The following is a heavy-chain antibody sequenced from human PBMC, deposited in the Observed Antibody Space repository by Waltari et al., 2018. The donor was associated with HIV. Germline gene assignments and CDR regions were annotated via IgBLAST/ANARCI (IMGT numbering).Heavy chain of an antibody. CDR3: ARGPHTSIFGVVKYFQP. Sequence: VQLQQWGTGRLMPSETLSLTCAVYGGSFNGYYWPWIRQSPGNGLEWIGEVDYSGDTNYNPSLKSRLTISVDTSKNQFSLKLTSMTTADTGLYYCARGPHTSIFGVVKYFQPWGQGTLVTVSS. CDR2: VDYSGDT. J-gene: IGHJ1*01. V-gene: IGHV4-34*02. D-gene: IGHD3-3*01. CDR1: GGSFNGYY.